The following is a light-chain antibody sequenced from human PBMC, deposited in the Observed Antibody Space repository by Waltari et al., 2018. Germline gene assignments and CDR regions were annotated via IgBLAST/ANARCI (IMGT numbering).Light chain of an antibody. CDR2: DAS. J-gene: IGKJ1*01. Sequence: VLTQSVGTLSLSPGERATLSCRASGYVTNDYLAWYQQKPGQAPSLLIYDASVRATGIADRFSGRGSGTDFTLTITRLEPEDFAVYHCQQYGSLPWTFGQGTKLEMK. V-gene: IGKV3-20*01. CDR1: GYVTNDY. CDR3: QQYGSLPWT.